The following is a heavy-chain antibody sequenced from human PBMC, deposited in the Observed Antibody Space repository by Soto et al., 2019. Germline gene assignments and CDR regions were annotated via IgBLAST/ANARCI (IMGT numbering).Heavy chain of an antibody. V-gene: IGHV3-11*06. CDR3: ARDQLEWRPYYYGMYV. J-gene: IGHJ6*02. D-gene: IGHD1-1*01. Sequence: GGSLRLSCAASGFTFSDYYMSWIRQAPGKGLEWVSYISSSSSYTNYADSVKGRFTISRDNAKNSLYLQMNSLRAEDTAVYYCARDQLEWRPYYYGMYVWGQGTTVTVSS. CDR2: ISSSSSYT. CDR1: GFTFSDYY.